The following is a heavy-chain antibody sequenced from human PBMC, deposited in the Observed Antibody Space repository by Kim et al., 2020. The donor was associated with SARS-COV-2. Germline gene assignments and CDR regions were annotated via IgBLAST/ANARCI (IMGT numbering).Heavy chain of an antibody. D-gene: IGHD3-16*02. J-gene: IGHJ2*01. CDR3: ARGSNYDYVWGSYRELNWYFDL. V-gene: IGHV4-4*02. CDR2: IYHSGST. Sequence: SETLSLTCAVSGGSISSSNWWSWVRQPPGKGLEWIGEIYHSGSTNYNPSLKSRVTISVDKSKNQFSLKLSSVTAADTAVYYCARGSNYDYVWGSYRELNWYFDLWGRGTLVTVSS. CDR1: GGSISSSNW.